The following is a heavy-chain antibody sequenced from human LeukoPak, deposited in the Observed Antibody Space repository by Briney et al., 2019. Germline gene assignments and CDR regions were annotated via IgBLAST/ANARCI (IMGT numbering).Heavy chain of an antibody. CDR2: INHSGRT. J-gene: IGHJ2*01. V-gene: IGHV4-34*01. CDR3: ARTGELVGYFDL. CDR1: GGSFSTDY. Sequence: SETLSLTCAVSGGSFSTDYWSWIRQPPGQGLEWIGEINHSGRTNYNPSLKSRVTISVDTSKIQFALKLSSVTAADTAVYYCARTGELVGYFDLWGRGALVTVSS. D-gene: IGHD1-26*01.